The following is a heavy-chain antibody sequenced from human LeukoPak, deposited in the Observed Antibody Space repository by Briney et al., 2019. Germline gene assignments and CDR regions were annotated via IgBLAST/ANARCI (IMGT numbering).Heavy chain of an antibody. Sequence: PGGSLRLSCAASGFTFSSYWMHWVRQGPGKGLVWVSRVNSDGSSTTYADSVKGRFTISRDNAKNTLYLQMNSLRAEDTAVYYCARGSYGYEYWGQGTLVTVSS. CDR1: GFTFSSYW. CDR2: VNSDGSST. V-gene: IGHV3-74*01. D-gene: IGHD5-18*01. CDR3: ARGSYGYEY. J-gene: IGHJ4*02.